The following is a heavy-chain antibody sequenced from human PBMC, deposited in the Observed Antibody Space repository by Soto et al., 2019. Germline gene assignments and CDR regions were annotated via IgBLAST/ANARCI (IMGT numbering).Heavy chain of an antibody. CDR1: GFTFSSYG. D-gene: IGHD3-22*01. V-gene: IGHV3-30*18. Sequence: PVGSLRLSCAASGFTFSSYGMHWVRQAPGKGLEWVAVISYDGSNKYYADSVKGRFTISRDNSKNTLYLQMNSLRAEDTAVYYCAKKSAGSGYSEYWGQGTLVTVSS. J-gene: IGHJ4*02. CDR2: ISYDGSNK. CDR3: AKKSAGSGYSEY.